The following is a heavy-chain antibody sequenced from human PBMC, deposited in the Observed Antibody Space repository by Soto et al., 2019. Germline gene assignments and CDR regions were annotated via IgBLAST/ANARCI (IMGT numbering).Heavy chain of an antibody. V-gene: IGHV4-59*08. CDR3: ARHNYGSGSTYFDY. Sequence: SETLSLTCTVSGGSISSYYWSWIRQPPGKGLEWIGYIYYSGSTNYNPSLNSRVTISVDTSKNQFSLKLNSMTAADTAVYYCARHNYGSGSTYFDYWGQRTLVTVSS. D-gene: IGHD3-10*01. CDR1: GGSISSYY. CDR2: IYYSGST. J-gene: IGHJ4*02.